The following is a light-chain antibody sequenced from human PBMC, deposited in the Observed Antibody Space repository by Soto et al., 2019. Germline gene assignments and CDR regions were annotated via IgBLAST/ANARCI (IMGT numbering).Light chain of an antibody. CDR1: QSVLYSSNNKNH. CDR3: LQDYNYPWT. V-gene: IGKV4-1*01. J-gene: IGKJ1*01. CDR2: WAS. Sequence: DIVMTQSPDSLAVSLGERATINCKSSQSVLYSSNNKNHLAWYQQKPGQPPKLVIYWASTRESGVPDRFSGSGPGTDFTLTISSLQPEDFATYYCLQDYNYPWTFGQGTKVDIK.